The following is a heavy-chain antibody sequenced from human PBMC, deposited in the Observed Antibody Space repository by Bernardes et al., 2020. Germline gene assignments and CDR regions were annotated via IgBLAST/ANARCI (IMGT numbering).Heavy chain of an antibody. Sequence: GSQSPSCEASGFTLNNAWLNALRQAPGKGLEWVGRIKHKADGGTTDYAAPVKGRSTISGDESEDTLYLQMNSLKTDETAVYYCTRTRAQYYFDYWGQGALVAVSS. CDR2: IKHKADGGTT. V-gene: IGHV3-15*07. CDR1: GFTLNNAW. D-gene: IGHD1-1*01. CDR3: TRTRAQYYFDY. J-gene: IGHJ4*02.